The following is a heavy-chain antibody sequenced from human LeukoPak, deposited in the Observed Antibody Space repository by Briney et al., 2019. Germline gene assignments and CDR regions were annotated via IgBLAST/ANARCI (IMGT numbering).Heavy chain of an antibody. CDR1: GYTFTDYY. CDR2: INPNSGGT. V-gene: IGHV1-2*02. Sequence: ASVKVSCKASGYTFTDYYIHWGRQAPGQGLEWMGWINPNSGGTHYAQKFQGRVTMTRDTSISTAYMDLSRLRSDDTAVYYCASGRVYCGSDCYPLDAFDIWGQGTMVTVSS. CDR3: ASGRVYCGSDCYPLDAFDI. D-gene: IGHD2-21*02. J-gene: IGHJ3*02.